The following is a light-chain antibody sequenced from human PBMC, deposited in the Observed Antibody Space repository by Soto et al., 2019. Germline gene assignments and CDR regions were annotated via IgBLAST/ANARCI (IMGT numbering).Light chain of an antibody. CDR1: DSNIGSNS. V-gene: IGLV1-47*02. CDR3: AAWDASLSACV. CDR2: YNN. J-gene: IGLJ1*01. Sequence: QSVLTQPPSASGTAGHMVTISCSGGDSNIGSNSVYWYQHLPRMAPKRLIYYNNQRPSGVPDRFSGSRSGTSASLAIVGLRSEDEAVYYCAAWDASLSACVFGNGTKVTVL.